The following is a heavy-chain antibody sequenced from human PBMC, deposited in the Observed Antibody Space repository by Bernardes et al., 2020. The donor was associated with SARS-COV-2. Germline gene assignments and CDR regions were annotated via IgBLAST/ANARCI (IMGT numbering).Heavy chain of an antibody. J-gene: IGHJ4*02. CDR2: INPNTGGT. D-gene: IGHD2-21*02. CDR1: GYTFTGYF. Sequence: ASVKVSCKGSGYTFTGYFMHWVRQAPGQRLEWMGWINPNTGGTNYAQKFQGRATMTRDTSITTAYMELSRLGSDDTAIYYCARTRTTISTTGIPVDYWGQGTLVTVSS. V-gene: IGHV1-2*02. CDR3: ARTRTTISTTGIPVDY.